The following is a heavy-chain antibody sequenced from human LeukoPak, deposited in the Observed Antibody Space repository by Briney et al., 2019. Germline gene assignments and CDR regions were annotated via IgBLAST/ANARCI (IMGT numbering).Heavy chain of an antibody. CDR3: ARGHTHDPQETDY. CDR2: IIPILGIA. V-gene: IGHV1-69*04. Sequence: SSVKVSCKASGGTFSSYAISWVRQAPGQGLEWMGRIIPILGIANYAQKFQGRVTITADKSTSTAYMELSSLRSEDTAVYYCARGHTHDPQETDYWGLGTLVTVSS. CDR1: GGTFSSYA. D-gene: IGHD2-21*01. J-gene: IGHJ4*02.